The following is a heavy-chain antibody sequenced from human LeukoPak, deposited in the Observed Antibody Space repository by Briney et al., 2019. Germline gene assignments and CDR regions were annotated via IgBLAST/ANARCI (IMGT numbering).Heavy chain of an antibody. D-gene: IGHD6-6*01. CDR1: GGSISRGDYY. CDR2: IYYSGST. V-gene: IGHV4-30-4*02. Sequence: KPSETLSLTCTVSGGSISRGDYYWSWIRQPPGKGLEWIGYIYYSGSTYYNPPLKSRVTISVDTSKNQFSLKLSSVTAADTAVYYCARNGGQLVHFDYWGQGTLVTVSS. CDR3: ARNGGQLVHFDY. J-gene: IGHJ4*02.